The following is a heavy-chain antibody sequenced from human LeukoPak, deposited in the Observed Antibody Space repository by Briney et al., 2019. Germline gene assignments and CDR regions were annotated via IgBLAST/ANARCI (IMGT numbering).Heavy chain of an antibody. D-gene: IGHD4-23*01. J-gene: IGHJ2*01. V-gene: IGHV4-59*01. CDR3: ARATSVTTVDWYFDI. CDR2: IYYSGST. CDR1: GGSISSYY. Sequence: PSETLSLTCTVSGGSISSYYWSWIRQPPGKGLEWIGYIYYSGSTNYNPSLKSRVTISVDTSKNQFSLKLSSVTAADTAVYYCARATSVTTVDWYFDIWGRGTLVTVSS.